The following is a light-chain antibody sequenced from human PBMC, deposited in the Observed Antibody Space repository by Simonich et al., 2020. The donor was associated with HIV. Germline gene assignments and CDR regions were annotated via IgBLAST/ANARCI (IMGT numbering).Light chain of an antibody. V-gene: IGKV1-5*03. CDR2: KAS. CDR1: QSISSNW. Sequence: DIQLTQSPSTLSASVGDRVTITCRASQSISSNWLAWYQQKPGKAPKLLIYKASTLESWVPSRVSGSGSGTEFPLTINSLQPDDFATYYCHQYKSYPVTFGQGTKVEIK. J-gene: IGKJ1*01. CDR3: HQYKSYPVT.